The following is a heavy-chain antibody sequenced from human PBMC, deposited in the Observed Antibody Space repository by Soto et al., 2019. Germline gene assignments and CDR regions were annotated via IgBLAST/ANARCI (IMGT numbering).Heavy chain of an antibody. V-gene: IGHV4-34*01. J-gene: IGHJ4*02. Sequence: SETLSLTCAVYGGSFSGYYWSWIRQPPGKGLEWIGEINHSGSTNYNPSLKSRVTISVDTSKNQFSLKLSSVTAADTAVYYCARLLHLGELSSDGDYWGQGTLVTVS. CDR3: ARLLHLGELSSDGDY. CDR2: INHSGST. CDR1: GGSFSGYY. D-gene: IGHD3-16*02.